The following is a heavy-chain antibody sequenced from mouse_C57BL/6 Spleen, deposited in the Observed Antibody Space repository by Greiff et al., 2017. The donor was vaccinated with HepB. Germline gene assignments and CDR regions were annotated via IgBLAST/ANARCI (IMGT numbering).Heavy chain of an antibody. J-gene: IGHJ4*01. CDR3: ARGGLYAYAMDY. D-gene: IGHD3-3*01. CDR2: INPNNGGT. V-gene: IGHV1-18*01. Sequence: VQLKQSGPELVKPGASVKIPCKASGYTFTDYNMDWVKQSHGKSLEWIGDINPNNGGTIYNQKFKGKATLTVDKSSSTAYMELRSLTSEDTAVYYCARGGLYAYAMDYWGQGTSVTVSS. CDR1: GYTFTDYN.